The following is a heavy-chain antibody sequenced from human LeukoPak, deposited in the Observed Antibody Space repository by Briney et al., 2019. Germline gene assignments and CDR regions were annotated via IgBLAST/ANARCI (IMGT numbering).Heavy chain of an antibody. CDR1: GFTFSSYA. V-gene: IGHV3-23*01. CDR2: ISGSGGST. Sequence: PGGSLRLSCAASGFTFSSYAMSWVRQAPGKGLEWVSAISGSGGSTYYADSVKGRFTISRDNSKNTLYLQMNSPRAEDTAVYYCAKYYGDYAFPGEFDYWGQGTLVTVSS. D-gene: IGHD4-17*01. J-gene: IGHJ4*02. CDR3: AKYYGDYAFPGEFDY.